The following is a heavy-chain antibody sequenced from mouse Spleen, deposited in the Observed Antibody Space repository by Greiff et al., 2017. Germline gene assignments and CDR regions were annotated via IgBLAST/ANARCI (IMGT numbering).Heavy chain of an antibody. CDR3: ARRDDGFDY. CDR2: ISSGGSYT. Sequence: EVKLVESGGGLVKPGGSLKLSCAASGFTFSSYAMSWVRQTPEKRLEWVATISSGGSYTYYPDSVKGRFTISRDNAKNTLYLQMSSLRSEDTAMYYCARRDDGFDYWGQGTTLTVSS. V-gene: IGHV5-9-3*01. CDR1: GFTFSSYA. D-gene: IGHD2-3*01. J-gene: IGHJ2*01.